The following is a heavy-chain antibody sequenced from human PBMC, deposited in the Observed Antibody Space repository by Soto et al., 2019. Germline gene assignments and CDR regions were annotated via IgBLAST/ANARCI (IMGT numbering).Heavy chain of an antibody. CDR1: GGTFSGYY. V-gene: IGHV4-34*08. CDR3: ANLWNDENWFDP. CDR2: INHSGST. Sequence: SETLSLTCAVSGGTFSGYYWSWIRQPPGKGLEWIGEINHSGSTNYNPSLKSRVTITVDTSKNLFSLKLASVTAAATALYYWANLWNDENWFDPWGQGTLVTVSS. J-gene: IGHJ5*02. D-gene: IGHD1-1*01.